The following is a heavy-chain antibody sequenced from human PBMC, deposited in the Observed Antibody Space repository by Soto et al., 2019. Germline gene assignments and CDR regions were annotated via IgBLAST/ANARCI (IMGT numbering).Heavy chain of an antibody. CDR3: AKTRVFYDIFTAQYESGYHGMDD. Sequence: QVHLVESGGGVVQPGRSLRLSCAASGFIFSSYGMHWVRQAPGKGLEWVAVISYDGSNKYYADSVKGRFTISRDNSKNTLYLHMNSLRAAHTAVYYCAKTRVFYDIFTAQYESGYHGMDDWGQGTTVTVSS. CDR1: GFIFSSYG. V-gene: IGHV3-30*18. J-gene: IGHJ6*02. D-gene: IGHD3-9*01. CDR2: ISYDGSNK.